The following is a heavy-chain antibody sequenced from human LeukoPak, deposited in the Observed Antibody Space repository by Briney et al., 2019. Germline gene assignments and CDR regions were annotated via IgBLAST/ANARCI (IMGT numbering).Heavy chain of an antibody. V-gene: IGHV6-1*01. CDR1: WDSVSSNSAA. CDR3: AGGTYSGYDS. CDR2: TYYRSKWYY. D-gene: IGHD5-12*01. J-gene: IGHJ5*02. Sequence: SQTLSLTCAISWDSVSSNSAAWNWIRQSPSRGLEWLGRTYYRSKWYYDYVVSLKSRITIIPDTSKNQFSLQLSSVTPEDTAVYYCAGGTYSGYDSWGQGTLVTVSS.